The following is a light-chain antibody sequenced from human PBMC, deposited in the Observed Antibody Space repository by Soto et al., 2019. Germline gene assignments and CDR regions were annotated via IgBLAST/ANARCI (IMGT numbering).Light chain of an antibody. J-gene: IGKJ5*01. CDR3: RTYNNWPPTP. Sequence: AALSLSTEERATLSFRASQSVSSTYLAWYQQQPGQAPRLLIYGASNRATGIPDRFSGSGSGTEFTLTISSLYSEDFAIHYCRTYNNWPPTPFGQGRRPEIK. CDR1: QSVSSTY. CDR2: GAS. V-gene: IGKV3D-15*01.